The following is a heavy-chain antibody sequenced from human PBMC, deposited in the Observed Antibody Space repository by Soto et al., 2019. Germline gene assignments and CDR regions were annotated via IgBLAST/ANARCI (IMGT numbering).Heavy chain of an antibody. CDR3: ATDGPDIVVVVAGRVAFDI. J-gene: IGHJ3*02. V-gene: IGHV1-24*01. CDR2: FDPEDGET. Sequence: SVKVSCKVSGYTLTELSMHWVRQAPGKGLEWMGGFDPEDGETIYAQKFQGRVTMTEDTSTDTAYMELSSLRSEDTAVYYCATDGPDIVVVVAGRVAFDIWGQGTMVTVSS. D-gene: IGHD2-15*01. CDR1: GYTLTELS.